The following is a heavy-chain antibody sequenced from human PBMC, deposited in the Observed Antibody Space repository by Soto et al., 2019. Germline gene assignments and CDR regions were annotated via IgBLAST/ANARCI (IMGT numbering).Heavy chain of an antibody. J-gene: IGHJ6*04. CDR1: GFTLSGRS. V-gene: IGHV3-74*02. Sequence: EVQLVESGGGLVQPGGSLRLSCAASGFTLSGRSMHWVRQAPGRGLVWVSGIDNAGTDSTYADSVTGRFTSSRDNAKNMLYLQRNSLSVEDTAVYYWGRGWFGPDVWGKGTTVTVSS. CDR3: GRGWFGPDV. CDR2: IDNAGTDS. D-gene: IGHD3-10*01.